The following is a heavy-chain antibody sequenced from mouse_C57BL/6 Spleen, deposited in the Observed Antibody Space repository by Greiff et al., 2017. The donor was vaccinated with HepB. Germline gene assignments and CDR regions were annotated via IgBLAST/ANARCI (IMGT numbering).Heavy chain of an antibody. CDR2: ISYDGSN. D-gene: IGHD1-1*01. CDR3: ARDPSTVGNY. CDR1: GYSITSGYY. V-gene: IGHV3-6*01. Sequence: EVHLVESGPGLVKPSQSLSLTCSVTGYSITSGYYWNWIRQFPGNKLEWMGYISYDGSNNYNPSLKNRISITRDTSKNQFFLKLNSVTTEDTATYYCARDPSTVGNYWGQGTTLTVSS. J-gene: IGHJ2*01.